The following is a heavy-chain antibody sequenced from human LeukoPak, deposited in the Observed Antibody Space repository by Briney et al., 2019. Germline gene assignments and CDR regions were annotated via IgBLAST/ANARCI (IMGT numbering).Heavy chain of an antibody. Sequence: GASVKVSCKASGYTFTDYYMHWVRQAPGQGLEWMGWINPKNDATNYAQKFQGRVTMTSDTSISTAYMELGRLTSDDTAFYYCARSMTNLNTAMVPDYWGQGTLVTVSS. CDR2: INPKNDAT. CDR1: GYTFTDYY. J-gene: IGHJ4*02. D-gene: IGHD5-18*01. V-gene: IGHV1-2*02. CDR3: ARSMTNLNTAMVPDY.